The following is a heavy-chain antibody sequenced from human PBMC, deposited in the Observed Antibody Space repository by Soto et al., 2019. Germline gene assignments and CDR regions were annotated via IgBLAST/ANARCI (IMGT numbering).Heavy chain of an antibody. CDR3: ARGPAGGLRGGVSY. CDR1: GYTFTNYG. D-gene: IGHD2-15*01. CDR2: ISAYNGDT. Sequence: ASVKVSCNTSGYTFTNYGITWVRQAPGQGLKWMGWISAYNGDTNYAQKFQGRVIMTTDTSTTTAYMELRSLRSDDTAVYYCARGPAGGLRGGVSYWGQGTLFTVSS. J-gene: IGHJ4*02. V-gene: IGHV1-18*04.